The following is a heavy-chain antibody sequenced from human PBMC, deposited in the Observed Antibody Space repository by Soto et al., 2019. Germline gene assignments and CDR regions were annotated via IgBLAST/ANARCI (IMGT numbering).Heavy chain of an antibody. J-gene: IGHJ6*02. CDR1: GFTFSSYG. CDR2: ISYDGSKE. D-gene: IGHD3-3*01. V-gene: IGHV3-30*18. Sequence: GGSLGLSCAASGFTFSSYGMHCVRQAPGKGLEWVAVISYDGSKEYYADSVKGRFTISRDNSKNTLYLQMNSLRAEDTAVYYCAKDLPADFWSGYYRAVYYYYGMDVWGQGTTVTVSS. CDR3: AKDLPADFWSGYYRAVYYYYGMDV.